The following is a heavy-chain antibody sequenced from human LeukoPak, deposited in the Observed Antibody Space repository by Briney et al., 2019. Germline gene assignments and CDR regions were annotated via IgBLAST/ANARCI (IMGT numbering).Heavy chain of an antibody. V-gene: IGHV3-9*01. CDR2: VTWHSENV. Sequence: GGSLRLSCVASGFTFDDYAMHWVRQAPGQGLEWVSGVTWHSENVDYADSVKGRFTISRDNAKNTLYLQTNSLRAEDTAVYYCARDRIGYAFDIWGQGTMVTVSS. CDR3: ARDRIGYAFDI. D-gene: IGHD2-15*01. J-gene: IGHJ3*02. CDR1: GFTFDDYA.